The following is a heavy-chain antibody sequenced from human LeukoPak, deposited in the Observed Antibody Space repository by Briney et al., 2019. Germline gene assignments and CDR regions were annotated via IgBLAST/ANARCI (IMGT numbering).Heavy chain of an antibody. V-gene: IGHV3-7*01. CDR2: IKHDGSEK. Sequence: GGSLRLSCVVSGFNFSDYWMNWVRQAPGKGLEWVTNIKHDGSEKYYVDSVKGRFSISRDNAKKSLYLQMNSLRAEDTAVYYCARALSHCLDYWGQGTLVTVSS. J-gene: IGHJ4*02. CDR3: ARALSHCLDY. D-gene: IGHD3-16*01. CDR1: GFNFSDYW.